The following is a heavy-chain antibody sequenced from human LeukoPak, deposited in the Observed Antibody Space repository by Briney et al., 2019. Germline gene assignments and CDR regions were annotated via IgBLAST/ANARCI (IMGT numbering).Heavy chain of an antibody. CDR2: INPSSGST. CDR1: GYIFTTYY. CDR3: ARALSDSSGYP. V-gene: IGHV1-46*01. J-gene: IGHJ5*02. Sequence: GASVWVSCAAFGYIFTTYYVHGVRQAPGQGLEWMGKINPSSGSTSYAQPFQGTDTRTRDTSTRTVYMALSSLSSEDTAVYYCARALSDSSGYPWGQGTLVTVSS. D-gene: IGHD3-22*01.